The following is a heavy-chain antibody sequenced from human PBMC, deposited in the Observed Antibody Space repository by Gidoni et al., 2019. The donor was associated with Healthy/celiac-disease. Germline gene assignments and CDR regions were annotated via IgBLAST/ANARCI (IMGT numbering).Heavy chain of an antibody. J-gene: IGHJ6*02. CDR2: ISYDGSNK. Sequence: QVQLVESGGGVVQPGRSLRLSCAASGFTFRSYAMHWVRQAPGKGLEWVAVISYDGSNKYYADSVKGRFTISRDNSKNTLYLQMNSLRAEDTAVYYCARDRGAARPTYYYYGMDVWGQGTTVTVSS. V-gene: IGHV3-30*01. D-gene: IGHD6-6*01. CDR1: GFTFRSYA. CDR3: ARDRGAARPTYYYYGMDV.